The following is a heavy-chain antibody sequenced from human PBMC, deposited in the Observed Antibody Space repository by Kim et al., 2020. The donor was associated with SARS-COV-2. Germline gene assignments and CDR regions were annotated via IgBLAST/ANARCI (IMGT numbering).Heavy chain of an antibody. CDR3: AREWWTTVTAGFDY. Sequence: AVSVKSRITINPDTSKNQFSLQLNSVTPEDTAVYYCAREWWTTVTAGFDYWGQGTLVTVSS. V-gene: IGHV6-1*01. J-gene: IGHJ4*02. D-gene: IGHD4-17*01.